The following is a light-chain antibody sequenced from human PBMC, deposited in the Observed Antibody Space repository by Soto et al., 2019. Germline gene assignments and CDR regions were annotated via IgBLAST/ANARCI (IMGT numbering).Light chain of an antibody. CDR3: QHYNSYSEA. CDR2: KAS. Sequence: DIQMTQSPSTLSGSVGDRVTITCRASQTISSWLAWYQQKPGKAPKLLIYKASTLKSGVPSRFSGSGSGTEFTLTISSLQPDECATYDCQHYNSYSEAFGQGTKVDIK. V-gene: IGKV1-5*03. CDR1: QTISSW. J-gene: IGKJ1*01.